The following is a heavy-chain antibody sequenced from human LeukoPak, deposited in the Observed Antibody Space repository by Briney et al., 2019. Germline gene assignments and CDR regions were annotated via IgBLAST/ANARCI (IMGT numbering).Heavy chain of an antibody. CDR1: GGSINSYY. CDR3: ARDPGFYYDILTGYPSDAFEI. D-gene: IGHD3-9*01. V-gene: IGHV4-4*07. J-gene: IGHJ3*02. CDR2: LYPSGTT. Sequence: PSETLSLTCTVSGGSINSYYWSWIRQPAGKGLEWIGRLYPSGTTNYNPSLKSRLTMSVDTSKNQFSLKLSSVTAADTAVYYCARDPGFYYDILTGYPSDAFEIWGQGTMVTVSS.